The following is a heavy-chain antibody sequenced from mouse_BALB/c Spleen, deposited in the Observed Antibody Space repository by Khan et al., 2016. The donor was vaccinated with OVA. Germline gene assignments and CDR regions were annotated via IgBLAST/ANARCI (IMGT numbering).Heavy chain of an antibody. D-gene: IGHD2-3*01. CDR3: ARDGSRYNYAMDY. CDR1: GYSITSDYA. V-gene: IGHV3-2*02. Sequence: VQLKQSGPGLVKPSQSLSLTCTVTGYSITSDYAWNWIRQFPGNTLEWMGYISYSGITNYNPALKSRISITRDTSKNQFFLQLNSVTTEDTATYYCARDGSRYNYAMDYWGQGTSVTVSS. CDR2: ISYSGIT. J-gene: IGHJ4*01.